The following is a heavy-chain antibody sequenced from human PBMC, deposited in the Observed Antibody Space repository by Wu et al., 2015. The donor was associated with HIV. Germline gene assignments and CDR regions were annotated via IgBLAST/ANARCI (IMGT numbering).Heavy chain of an antibody. CDR3: GRDSYYDSRGSPLDY. Sequence: QVRLVQSGAGVKKPGASVKVSCKASGYSFISYGISWVRQAPGQGLEWMGWISGYSGETNYAQKVQGRVTMTTDPLTGTAYMELRSLRSDDTAVYYCGRDSYYDSRGSPLDYWGQGTLVTVSS. D-gene: IGHD3-22*01. CDR2: ISGYSGET. CDR1: GYSFISYG. J-gene: IGHJ4*02. V-gene: IGHV1-18*01.